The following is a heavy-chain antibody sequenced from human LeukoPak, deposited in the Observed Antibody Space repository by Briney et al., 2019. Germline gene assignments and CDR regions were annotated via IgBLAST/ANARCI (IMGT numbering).Heavy chain of an antibody. D-gene: IGHD4-23*01. V-gene: IGHV3-23*01. J-gene: IGHJ4*02. Sequence: PGGSLRLSCAASGFMFSASAMTWVRQAPGKGLDWVSDISGSGGVTYYADSVKGRLTISRDNSKSALYLQMNSLKAEDTALYFCAKLRTTVLSPADFWGQGALVTVSS. CDR3: AKLRTTVLSPADF. CDR2: ISGSGGVT. CDR1: GFMFSASA.